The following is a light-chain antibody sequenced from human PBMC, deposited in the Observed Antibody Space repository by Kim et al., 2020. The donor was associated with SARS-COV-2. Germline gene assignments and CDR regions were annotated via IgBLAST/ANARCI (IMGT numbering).Light chain of an antibody. CDR3: QKYNGAPWT. V-gene: IGKV1-27*01. J-gene: IGKJ1*01. CDR2: DAS. CDR1: QGISSN. Sequence: ASEGDSVTMPCRASQGISSNVAWDQQKPGDVPKLLIYDASALLSGVPSRFSGSGSGTDFTLTISSLQPEDVATYYCQKYNGAPWTFGQGSKVDIK.